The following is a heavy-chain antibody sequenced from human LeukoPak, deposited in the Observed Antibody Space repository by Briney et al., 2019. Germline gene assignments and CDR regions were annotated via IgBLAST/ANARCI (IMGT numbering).Heavy chain of an antibody. Sequence: ASVKVACKASVYTFTSYAMDWVRQAPGQRLEWMGWINAGNGNTKYSQEFQGRVTITRDTSASTAYMELSSLRSEDMAVYYCARDYSGSYGAFDIWGQGTMVTVSS. V-gene: IGHV1-3*03. J-gene: IGHJ3*02. CDR2: INAGNGNT. CDR1: VYTFTSYA. CDR3: ARDYSGSYGAFDI. D-gene: IGHD1-26*01.